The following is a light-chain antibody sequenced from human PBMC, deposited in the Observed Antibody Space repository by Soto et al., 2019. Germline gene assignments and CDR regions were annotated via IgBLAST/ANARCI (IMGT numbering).Light chain of an antibody. Sequence: QSVLTQPPSVSAAPGQKVTISCSGSSSNIGNNYVSWYQHLPGTAPKLLIYDNNKRPSGIPDRFSGTKSGTSATLGITGLRTGDEADYYCATWDSSLIAGVFGGGTKLTVL. J-gene: IGLJ2*01. V-gene: IGLV1-51*01. CDR1: SSNIGNNY. CDR2: DNN. CDR3: ATWDSSLIAGV.